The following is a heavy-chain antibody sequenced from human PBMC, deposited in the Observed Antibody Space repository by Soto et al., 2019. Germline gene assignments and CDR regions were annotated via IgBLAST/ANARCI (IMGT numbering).Heavy chain of an antibody. CDR3: ARYCTHGVCSNPFYYYGMDV. Sequence: QVQLQESGPGLVKPSQTLSLTCTVSGGSISSDYYYWSWIRQPPGKGLEWIGHMYDRGSTFYNPSLECRVTMSVDTSKNQFSLRLSAVTAADTAVYYCARYCTHGVCSNPFYYYGMDVWGQGSPVTVSS. CDR1: GGSISSDYYY. J-gene: IGHJ6*02. D-gene: IGHD2-8*01. V-gene: IGHV4-30-4*01. CDR2: MYDRGST.